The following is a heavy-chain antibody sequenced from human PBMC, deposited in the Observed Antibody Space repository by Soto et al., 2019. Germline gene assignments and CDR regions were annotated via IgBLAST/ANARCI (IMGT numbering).Heavy chain of an antibody. J-gene: IGHJ4*02. CDR3: ASAGGLGAVAADY. CDR1: GGPISSGGYS. D-gene: IGHD6-19*01. CDR2: IYHSGST. Sequence: QLQLQESGSGLVKPSQTLSPTCAVSGGPISSGGYSWSWIRQPPGKGLEWIGYIYHSGSTYYQPSLKSRVTRSVDRSKNQFSLKLSSVTAADTAVYYGASAGGLGAVAADYWGQGTLVTVS. V-gene: IGHV4-30-2*01.